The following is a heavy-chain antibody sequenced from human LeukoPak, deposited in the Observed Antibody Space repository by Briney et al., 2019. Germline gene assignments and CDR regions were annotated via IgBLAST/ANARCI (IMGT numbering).Heavy chain of an antibody. J-gene: IGHJ6*02. Sequence: GSVKGSCKASGYTFTSCDSIWVGQAPGQGLEWMGWISAYNGNTNYAQKLQGRVIMTTDTSTSTAYMELRSLRSDDTAVYYCAKDLLYSSSWYGRYYYGMDVWGQGTTVTVSS. CDR2: ISAYNGNT. CDR3: AKDLLYSSSWYGRYYYGMDV. V-gene: IGHV1-18*01. D-gene: IGHD6-13*01. CDR1: GYTFTSCD.